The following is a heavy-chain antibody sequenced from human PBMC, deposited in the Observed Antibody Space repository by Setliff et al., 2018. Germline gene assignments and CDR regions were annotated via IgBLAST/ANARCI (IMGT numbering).Heavy chain of an antibody. V-gene: IGHV4-61*02. Sequence: PSETLSLTCTVSGGSITSGSFYWSWIRQPAGKKLEWIGRIHAGGSPDYNPSFKSRVTISRDTSTNQFSLKLGFVTAADTAVYYCARERYFDWFFEDWGHGTLVTVSS. D-gene: IGHD3-9*01. CDR3: ARERYFDWFFED. CDR2: IHAGGSP. J-gene: IGHJ4*01. CDR1: GGSITSGSFY.